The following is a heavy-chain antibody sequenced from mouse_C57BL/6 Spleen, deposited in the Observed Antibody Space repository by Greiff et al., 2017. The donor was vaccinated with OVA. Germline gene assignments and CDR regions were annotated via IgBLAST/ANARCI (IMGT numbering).Heavy chain of an antibody. CDR2: ITPNSGGT. CDR1: GYTFTSYW. CDR3: ARWAYYGNPYAMDY. D-gene: IGHD2-1*01. Sequence: VKLQQPGAELVKPGASVKLSCKASGYTFTSYWMHWVKQRPGRGLEWIGRITPNSGGTKYNEKFKSKATLTVDKPSSTAYMQLSSLTSEDSAVYNCARWAYYGNPYAMDYWGQGTSVTVSS. V-gene: IGHV1-72*01. J-gene: IGHJ4*01.